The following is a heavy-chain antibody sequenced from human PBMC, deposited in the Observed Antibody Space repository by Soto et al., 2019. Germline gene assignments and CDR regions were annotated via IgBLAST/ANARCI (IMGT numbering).Heavy chain of an antibody. CDR1: GGTFSSYA. J-gene: IGHJ3*02. CDR2: IIPIFGTA. V-gene: IGHV1-69*01. Sequence: QVQLVQSGAEVKKPGSSVKVSCKASGGTFSSYAISWVRQAPGQGLEWMGGIIPIFGTANYAQKCQGRVTITAYESTSTAEMELSSLRSEDTAVYYCARGKDRETDAFDIWGQGTMVTVSS. CDR3: ARGKDRETDAFDI.